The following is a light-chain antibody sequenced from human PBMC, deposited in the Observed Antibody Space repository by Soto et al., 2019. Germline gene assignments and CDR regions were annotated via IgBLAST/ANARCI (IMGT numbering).Light chain of an antibody. J-gene: IGKJ4*01. V-gene: IGKV1-9*01. Sequence: IQLTQSPSSLSASVGDRVTITCRASQGFSTYLAWYQKKPGEAPKLLINDAITLQSGVPSRFSGSGSGTDFTLTISSLQPEDSATYYCQQLNAYPPTFGGVTRVEIK. CDR1: QGFSTY. CDR2: DAI. CDR3: QQLNAYPPT.